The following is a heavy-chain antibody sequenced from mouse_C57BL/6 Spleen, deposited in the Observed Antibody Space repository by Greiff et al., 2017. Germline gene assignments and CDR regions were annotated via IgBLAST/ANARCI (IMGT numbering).Heavy chain of an antibody. CDR2: ISSGSSTI. V-gene: IGHV5-17*01. J-gene: IGHJ2*01. CDR1: GFTFSDYG. D-gene: IGHD1-1*01. Sequence: EVHLVESGGGLVKPGGSLKLSCAASGFTFSDYGMHWVRQAPEKGLEWVAYISSGSSTIYYADTVKGRFTISRANAKNTLCLQMTSLRSEDTAMYYCARQYYYGSSYVDYWGQGTTRTVSS. CDR3: ARQYYYGSSYVDY.